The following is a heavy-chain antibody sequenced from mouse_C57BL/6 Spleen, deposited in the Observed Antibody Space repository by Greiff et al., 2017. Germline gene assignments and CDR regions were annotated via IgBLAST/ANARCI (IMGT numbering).Heavy chain of an antibody. D-gene: IGHD2-1*01. Sequence: VQLQQSGPGMVKPSQSLSLTCTVTGYSITSGYDWHWIRHFPGNKLEWMGYISYSGSTNYNPSLKSRISITHDTSKNHFFLKLNSVTTEDTATYYCARRDIYYGNFFDYWGQGTTLTVSS. J-gene: IGHJ2*01. CDR1: GYSITSGYD. V-gene: IGHV3-1*01. CDR3: ARRDIYYGNFFDY. CDR2: ISYSGST.